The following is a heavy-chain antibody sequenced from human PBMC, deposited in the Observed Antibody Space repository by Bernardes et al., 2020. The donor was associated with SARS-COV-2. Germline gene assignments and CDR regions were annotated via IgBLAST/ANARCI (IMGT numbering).Heavy chain of an antibody. CDR2: ISAYNGNT. J-gene: IGHJ6*02. CDR3: ARVLEGWLVRSYYYYGMDV. D-gene: IGHD6-19*01. V-gene: IGHV1-18*01. Sequence: ASVKVSCKASGYTFTSYGISWVRQAPGQGLEWMGWISAYNGNTNYAQKLQGRVTMTTDTSTSTAYMELRSLRSDDTAVYYCARVLEGWLVRSYYYYGMDVWGQGTTVTGS. CDR1: GYTFTSYG.